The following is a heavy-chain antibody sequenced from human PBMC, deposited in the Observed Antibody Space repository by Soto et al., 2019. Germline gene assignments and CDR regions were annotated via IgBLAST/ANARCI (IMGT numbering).Heavy chain of an antibody. V-gene: IGHV3-23*01. CDR1: GFTFSSYA. CDR2: VSGSGGST. CDR3: AKDYPSAVVAAPFWDY. J-gene: IGHJ4*02. Sequence: GSLRLFCAASGFTFSSYAMSWVRQAPGKGLEWVSAVSGSGGSTYYADSVKGRFTISRDNSKNTLYLQMNSLRAEDTAVYYCAKDYPSAVVAAPFWDYGGQGTLVPVSS. D-gene: IGHD2-15*01.